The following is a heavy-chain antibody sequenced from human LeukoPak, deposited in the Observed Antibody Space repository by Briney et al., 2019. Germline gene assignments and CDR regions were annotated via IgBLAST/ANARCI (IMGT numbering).Heavy chain of an antibody. CDR3: AGEEYSYGPPYFDH. D-gene: IGHD5-18*01. CDR2: ISRSGSTI. V-gene: IGHV3-11*04. J-gene: IGHJ4*02. CDR1: GFTFSDNY. Sequence: GGSLRLSCAASGFTFSDNYMSWIRQAPGKGLEWVSYISRSGSTIYYADSVKGRFTIHRDNAKNSLYLQMNSLRAEDTAVYYCAGEEYSYGPPYFDHWGQGTLVTVSS.